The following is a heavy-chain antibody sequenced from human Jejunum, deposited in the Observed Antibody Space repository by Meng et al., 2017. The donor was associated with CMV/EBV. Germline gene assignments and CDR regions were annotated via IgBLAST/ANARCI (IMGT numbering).Heavy chain of an antibody. D-gene: IGHD2-21*01. CDR3: ANLGSDLGY. J-gene: IGHJ4*02. CDR2: ISDSGGST. V-gene: IGHV3-23*01. Sequence: SWPAAGLTLRSYAMDWVRQAPGTGLEWVSDISDSGGSTYYADSVKGRFTIFRDNSKNTLYLQMNSLRVEDTAIYYCANLGSDLGYWGQGTLVTVSS. CDR1: GLTLRSYA.